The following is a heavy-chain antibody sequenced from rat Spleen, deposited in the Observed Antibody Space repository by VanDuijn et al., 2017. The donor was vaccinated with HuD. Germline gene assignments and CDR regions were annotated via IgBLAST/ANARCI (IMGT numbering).Heavy chain of an antibody. CDR1: GFTFSDYN. J-gene: IGHJ2*01. V-gene: IGHV5-7*01. D-gene: IGHD4-3*01. CDR2: ITYDGNNT. CDR3: VRGNYYSDY. Sequence: EVQLVESGGGLVQPGRSLKLSCVASGFTFSDYNMAWVRQAPKKGLEWVATITYDGNNTFYRDSVKGRFTISKDNAKSTLYLQMESLRSEDTATYYCVRGNYYSDYWGQGVLVTVSS.